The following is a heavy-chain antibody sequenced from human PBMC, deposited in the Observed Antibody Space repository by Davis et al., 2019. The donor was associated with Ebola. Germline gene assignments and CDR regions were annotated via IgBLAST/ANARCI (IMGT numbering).Heavy chain of an antibody. CDR3: ARASPPEYNVWSRNPHYHYFAMDV. CDR1: GYSFTGYY. Sequence: ASVKVSCKASGYSFTGYYIHWVRQAPGQGLEWMGWISPNNADTTLAQRFQGRVTMTRDTSIGTAYMELSSLGSDDTAVYFCARASPPEYNVWSRNPHYHYFAMDVWGQGTTVTVSS. J-gene: IGHJ6*02. D-gene: IGHD1-1*01. CDR2: ISPNNADT. V-gene: IGHV1-2*02.